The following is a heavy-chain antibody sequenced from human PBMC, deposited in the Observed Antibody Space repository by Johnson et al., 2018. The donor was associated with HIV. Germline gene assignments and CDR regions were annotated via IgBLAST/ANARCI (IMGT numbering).Heavy chain of an antibody. CDR2: INWNGGTT. Sequence: HLVESGGGVVRPGGSLRLSCAASGFTFDDYAMTWVRQAPGKGLEWVSAINWNGGTTGYTDSVKGRFTISRDNSKNTLSLQMNSLRAEDTAVYYCAKDLRIAVAGVAFDIWGQGTMVTVSS. CDR3: AKDLRIAVAGVAFDI. J-gene: IGHJ3*02. CDR1: GFTFDDYA. D-gene: IGHD6-19*01. V-gene: IGHV3-20*04.